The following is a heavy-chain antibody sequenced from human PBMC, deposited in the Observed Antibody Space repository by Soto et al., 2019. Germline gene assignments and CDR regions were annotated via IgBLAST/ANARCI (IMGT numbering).Heavy chain of an antibody. CDR1: GYTFTSYD. J-gene: IGHJ3*02. D-gene: IGHD3-3*01. Sequence: ASVKVSCKASGYTFTSYDINWVRQATGQGLEWMGWMNPNSGNTGYAQKFQGRVTMTRNTSIGTAYMELSSLRSEDTADYYCARGKFPLPLYDFWSGRGAFDIWGQGTMVTVSS. V-gene: IGHV1-8*01. CDR2: MNPNSGNT. CDR3: ARGKFPLPLYDFWSGRGAFDI.